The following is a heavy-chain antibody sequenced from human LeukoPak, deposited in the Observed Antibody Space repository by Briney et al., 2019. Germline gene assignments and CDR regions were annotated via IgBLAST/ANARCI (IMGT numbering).Heavy chain of an antibody. CDR1: GGTFSSYT. CDR3: ATPPTGTTTTGEYYFDY. J-gene: IGHJ4*02. D-gene: IGHD1-1*01. CDR2: ISPISGTT. V-gene: IGHV1-69*05. Sequence: ASVKVSCKASGGTFSSYTITWVRQAPGQGLEWMGEISPISGTTNYAQKFQGRVTITTDESTSTAYMELSSLRSEDTAVYYCATPPTGTTTTGEYYFDYWGQGTLVTVSS.